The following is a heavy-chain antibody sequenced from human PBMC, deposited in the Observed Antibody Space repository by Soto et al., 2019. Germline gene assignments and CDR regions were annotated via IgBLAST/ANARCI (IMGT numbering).Heavy chain of an antibody. CDR2: IYYSGST. V-gene: IGHV4-31*03. Sequence: PSETLSLTCTVSGGSISSGGYYWSWIRQHPGKGLEWIGYIYYSGSTYYNPSLNSRVTISVDTSKNQFSLKLSSVTAADTAVYYCASGYYDFWSGYRNDYYYYYYGMDVWGQGTTVTVSS. CDR1: GGSISSGGYY. CDR3: ASGYYDFWSGYRNDYYYYYYGMDV. D-gene: IGHD3-3*01. J-gene: IGHJ6*02.